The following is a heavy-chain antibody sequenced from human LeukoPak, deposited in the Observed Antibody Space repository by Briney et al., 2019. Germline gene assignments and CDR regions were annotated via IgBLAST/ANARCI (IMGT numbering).Heavy chain of an antibody. CDR3: ARTTVVYHGFDP. CDR2: ISAYNGNT. V-gene: IGHV1-18*01. D-gene: IGHD4-23*01. Sequence: ASVTVSFKASGYTFTSYGISWVRQAPGQGLEWMGWISAYNGNTNYAQKLQGRVTMTTDTSTSTAYMELRSLRSDDTAVYYCARTTVVYHGFDPWGQGTLDTVSS. CDR1: GYTFTSYG. J-gene: IGHJ5*02.